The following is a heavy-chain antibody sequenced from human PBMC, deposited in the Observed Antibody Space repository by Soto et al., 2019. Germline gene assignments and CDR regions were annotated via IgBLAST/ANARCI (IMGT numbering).Heavy chain of an antibody. CDR1: GASISGYY. Sequence: SETLSLTCTVSGASISGYYWSWIRKSAGKGLEWIGRIYATGTTDYNPSLKSRVMMSVDTSKKQFSLKLRSVTAADTAVYYCVRDGTKTLRDWFDPWGQGMSVTVSS. V-gene: IGHV4-4*07. CDR3: VRDGTKTLRDWFDP. D-gene: IGHD1-1*01. J-gene: IGHJ5*02. CDR2: IYATGTT.